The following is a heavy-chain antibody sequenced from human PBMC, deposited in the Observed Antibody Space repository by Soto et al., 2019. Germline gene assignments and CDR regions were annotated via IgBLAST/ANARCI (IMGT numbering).Heavy chain of an antibody. Sequence: GGSLRLSCAASGFTVSSNYMSWVRQAPGKGLEWVSVIYSGGSTYYADSVKGRFTISRDNSKNTLYLQMNSLRAEVTAVYYCARDVVDDYGGKDAFDIWGQGTMVTVSS. CDR2: IYSGGST. CDR3: ARDVVDDYGGKDAFDI. J-gene: IGHJ3*02. D-gene: IGHD4-17*01. CDR1: GFTVSSNY. V-gene: IGHV3-66*01.